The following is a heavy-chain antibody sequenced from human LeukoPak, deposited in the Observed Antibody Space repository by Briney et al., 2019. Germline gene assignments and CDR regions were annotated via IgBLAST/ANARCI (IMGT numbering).Heavy chain of an antibody. J-gene: IGHJ4*02. Sequence: GRSLRLSCAASGFTFSSYSMNWVRQAPGKGLEWVSSISSSSSHTYYADSLRGRFTISRDNAKNSLYLQMNSLRVEDTAVYHCARTSTGFDYWGQGTLVTVSS. V-gene: IGHV3-21*01. CDR3: ARTSTGFDY. CDR2: ISSSSSHT. CDR1: GFTFSSYS. D-gene: IGHD2-8*02.